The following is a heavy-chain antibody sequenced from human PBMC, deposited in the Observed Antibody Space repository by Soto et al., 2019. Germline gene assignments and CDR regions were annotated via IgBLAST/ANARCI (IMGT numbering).Heavy chain of an antibody. D-gene: IGHD2-2*01. J-gene: IGHJ6*01. CDR2: ISAYNGNT. V-gene: IGHV1-18*01. CDR1: GYTFTSYG. Sequence: ASVKVSCKASGYTFTSYGISWVRQAPGQGLEWMGWISAYNGNTNYAQKLQGRVTMTTDTSTSTAYMELRSLRSDDTAVYYCARYCIITTCCHGYSYYGTDVWRQGYTVPGSA. CDR3: ARYCIITTCCHGYSYYGTDV.